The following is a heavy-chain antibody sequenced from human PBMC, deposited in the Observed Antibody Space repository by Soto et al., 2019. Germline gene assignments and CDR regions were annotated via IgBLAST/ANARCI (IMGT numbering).Heavy chain of an antibody. CDR1: GGTFSDYA. D-gene: IGHD3-16*01. V-gene: IGHV1-69*01. J-gene: IGHJ6*02. Sequence: QVQLVQSGAEMRKPGSSLRVSCKASGGTFSDYAFSWVRQAPGPGLEWLGGIVPRFGSPNYAQKFGGRVTITADPSTSTVYLERSSLRCDDTAVYCCARGRLQLRLGKYSFNGMDVWRQGTTITASS. CDR2: IVPRFGSP. CDR3: ARGRLQLRLGKYSFNGMDV.